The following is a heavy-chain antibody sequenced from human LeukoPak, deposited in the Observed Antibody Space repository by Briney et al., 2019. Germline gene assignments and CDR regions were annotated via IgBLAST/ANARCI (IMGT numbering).Heavy chain of an antibody. CDR3: ARFSRITWGDWGDAFDI. Sequence: SETLSLTCSVYGGSFSDYFWSWIRQSPGKGLEWIGEIDDGGNTNYNPSLISRVIVSMEKSKKQFSLAMRSVTAADTAVYYCARFSRITWGDWGDAFDIWGQGTTVIVSS. D-gene: IGHD2-21*02. CDR1: GGSFSDYF. CDR2: IDDGGNT. V-gene: IGHV4-34*01. J-gene: IGHJ3*02.